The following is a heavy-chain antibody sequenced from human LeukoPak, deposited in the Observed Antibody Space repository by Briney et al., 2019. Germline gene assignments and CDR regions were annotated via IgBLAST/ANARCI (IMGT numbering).Heavy chain of an antibody. CDR3: ARDGQLGISAFDI. D-gene: IGHD7-27*01. Sequence: SETLSLTCAVSGGSISSGGYSWSWIRQPPGKGLEWIGYIYHGGSTYYNPSLKSRVTISVDRSKNQFSLKLSSVTAADTAVYYCARDGQLGISAFDIWGQGTMVTVSS. CDR2: IYHGGST. J-gene: IGHJ3*02. V-gene: IGHV4-30-2*01. CDR1: GGSISSGGYS.